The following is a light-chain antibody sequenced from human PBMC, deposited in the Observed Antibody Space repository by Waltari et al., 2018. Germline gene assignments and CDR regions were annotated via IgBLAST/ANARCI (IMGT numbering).Light chain of an antibody. CDR3: AAWDDSLNGVV. Sequence: QSVLTQSPSASGTSGQRVTISCSGSSSNIGRDIVNWYRHRPGTAPKLLIYNNHQRPSGVPDRFSGSKSGTSASLAISGLQSEDEADYYCAAWDDSLNGVVFGGGTKLSVL. CDR2: NNH. V-gene: IGLV1-44*01. CDR1: SSNIGRDI. J-gene: IGLJ2*01.